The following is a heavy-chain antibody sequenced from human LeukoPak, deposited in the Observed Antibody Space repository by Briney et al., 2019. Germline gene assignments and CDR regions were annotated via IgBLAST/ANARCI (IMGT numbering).Heavy chain of an antibody. V-gene: IGHV4-30-2*01. D-gene: IGHD2-15*01. CDR2: IYHSGST. CDR3: ARGLAVDATSEYFQH. Sequence: SQTLSLTCTVSGGSISSGGYYWSWIRQPPGKGLEWIGYIYHSGSTYYNPSLKSRVTISLDRSKNQFSLKLSSVTAADTAVYYCARGLAVDATSEYFQHWGQGTLVTVSS. J-gene: IGHJ1*01. CDR1: GGSISSGGYY.